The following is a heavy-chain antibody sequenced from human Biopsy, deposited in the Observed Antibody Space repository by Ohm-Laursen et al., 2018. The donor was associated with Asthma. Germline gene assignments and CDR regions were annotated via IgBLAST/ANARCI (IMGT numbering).Heavy chain of an antibody. J-gene: IGHJ4*02. Sequence: GSLRLSCAASGFTFGGYAMSWARQAPGKGLEWVASISSLSRYIYHATSLRGRFTISRDNAKRSLYLQMDSLRGDDTAVYYCSRDFTIGSGSPFHFWGRGTLVTVSS. CDR3: SRDFTIGSGSPFHF. CDR1: GFTFGGYA. CDR2: ISSLSRYI. D-gene: IGHD3-10*01. V-gene: IGHV3-21*01.